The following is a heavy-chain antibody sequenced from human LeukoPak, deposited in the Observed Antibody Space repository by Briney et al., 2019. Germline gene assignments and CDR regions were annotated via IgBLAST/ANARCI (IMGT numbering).Heavy chain of an antibody. CDR3: ARDNYGFDY. J-gene: IGHJ4*02. Sequence: PGGSLRLSCAASGFNFRNYAMHWVRQAPGKGLEWVAFISYDGSNKYYADSVKGRFTISRDNSKNTLYLQMNSLRAEGTAVYYCARDNYGFDYWGQGTLATVSS. V-gene: IGHV3-30*04. CDR1: GFNFRNYA. D-gene: IGHD3-10*01. CDR2: ISYDGSNK.